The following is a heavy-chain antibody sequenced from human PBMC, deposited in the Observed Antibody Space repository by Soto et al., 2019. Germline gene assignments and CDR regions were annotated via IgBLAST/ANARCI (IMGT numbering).Heavy chain of an antibody. CDR2: IIPIFGTA. CDR1: GGTISSYA. D-gene: IGHD2-21*02. Sequence: GASVKVSCKASGGTISSYAISWVRQAPGQGLEWMGGIIPIFGTANYAQKFQGRVTITADESTSTAYMELSSLRPEDTAVYYCARDPPCGGDCYSANHYYYGMDVWGQGTTVTVSS. CDR3: ARDPPCGGDCYSANHYYYGMDV. J-gene: IGHJ6*02. V-gene: IGHV1-69*13.